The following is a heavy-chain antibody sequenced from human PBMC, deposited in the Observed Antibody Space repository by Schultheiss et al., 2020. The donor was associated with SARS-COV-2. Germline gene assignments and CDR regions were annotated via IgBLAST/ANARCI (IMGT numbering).Heavy chain of an antibody. J-gene: IGHJ4*02. CDR3: ARGSGWYYFDY. CDR2: ISYDGGNK. CDR1: GFTFSNAW. D-gene: IGHD6-19*01. Sequence: GGSLRLSCAASGFTFSNAWMSWVRQAPGKGLEWVAVISYDGGNKYYADSVKGRFTISRDNSKNTMYLQMNSLRAEDTAVYYCARGSGWYYFDYWGQGTLVTVSS. V-gene: IGHV3-30*03.